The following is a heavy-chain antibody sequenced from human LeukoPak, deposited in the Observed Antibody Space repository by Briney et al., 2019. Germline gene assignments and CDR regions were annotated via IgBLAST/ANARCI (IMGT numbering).Heavy chain of an antibody. D-gene: IGHD1-26*01. J-gene: IGHJ5*02. V-gene: IGHV4-4*07. CDR2: IYTSGST. CDR1: GASISSYY. Sequence: SETLSLTCTVSGASISSYYWSWIRQPAGKGLEWIGRIYTSGSTNYNPSLKSRVTMSVDTSKNQFSLKLSSVTAADTAVYYCAAWAGATRWFDPWGQGTLVTVSS. CDR3: AAWAGATRWFDP.